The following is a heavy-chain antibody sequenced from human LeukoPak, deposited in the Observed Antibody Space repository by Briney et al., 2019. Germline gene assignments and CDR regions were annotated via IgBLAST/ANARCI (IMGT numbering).Heavy chain of an antibody. CDR3: KSGGAAPGSFDY. D-gene: IGHD1-1*01. Sequence: GGSLGLSWAALEFPFVRYGLGGRGQAPGKGLDGVANIKYDGNEEYYVDSVKGRFTISRDNAKNPLYLQLNSLRVEDTAVYYCKSGGAAPGSFDYWGQGTLVTVSP. CDR2: IKYDGNEE. J-gene: IGHJ4*02. V-gene: IGHV3-7*01. CDR1: EFPFVRYG.